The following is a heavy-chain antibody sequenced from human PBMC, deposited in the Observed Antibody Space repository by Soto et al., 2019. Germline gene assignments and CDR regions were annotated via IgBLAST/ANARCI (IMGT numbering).Heavy chain of an antibody. V-gene: IGHV3-23*01. D-gene: IGHD3-10*01. CDR3: AKGSFGFDY. CDR2: ISKSGDST. J-gene: IGHJ4*02. Sequence: GGSLRLSCAASGVTFTSYAMTWVRQVPGEGLQWVSSISKSGDSTYYADSVKGRFTTSRDNSKNTLYLQMNSLRAEDTAIYYCAKGSFGFDYWGQGTLVTAPQ. CDR1: GVTFTSYA.